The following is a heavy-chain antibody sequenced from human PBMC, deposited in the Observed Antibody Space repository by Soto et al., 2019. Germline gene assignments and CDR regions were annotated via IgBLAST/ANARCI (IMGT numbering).Heavy chain of an antibody. V-gene: IGHV3-30-3*01. D-gene: IGHD2-21*02. CDR1: GFTFSPYT. J-gene: IGHJ4*02. CDR2: ISYDGSDK. CDR3: ARGGGFCGADCYKGGIAY. Sequence: QVQLVESGGGVDQPGRSLRLSCAASGFTFSPYTMHWVRQTPGKGLEWVAVISYDGSDKYYADSVRGRFTISRDNSKNTLFLQMNSLRAEHTALYYCARGGGFCGADCYKGGIAYWGQGALVTVSS.